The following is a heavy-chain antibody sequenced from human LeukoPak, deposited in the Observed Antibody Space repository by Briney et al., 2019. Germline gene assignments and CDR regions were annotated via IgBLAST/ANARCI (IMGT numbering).Heavy chain of an antibody. D-gene: IGHD3-22*01. CDR3: AKSYYYDSSYYFDY. CDR1: GFTFTNNA. J-gene: IGHJ4*02. V-gene: IGHV3-23*01. Sequence: PGGSLRLSCAASGFTFTNNAMSWVRQAPGKGLEWVSAISGSGGSTYYADSVKGRFTISRDNSKNTLYLQMNSLRAEDTAVYYCAKSYYYDSSYYFDYWGQGTLVTVSS. CDR2: ISGSGGST.